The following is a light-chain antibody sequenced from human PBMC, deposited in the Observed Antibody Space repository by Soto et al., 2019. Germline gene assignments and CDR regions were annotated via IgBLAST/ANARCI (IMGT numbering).Light chain of an antibody. CDR2: GAS. J-gene: IGKJ4*01. CDR3: QQYDSWPPT. Sequence: EIVMTQSPATGSLFPGERATLSCRASQRIGNKLAWYQQRPGQAPTLLIYGASTRATGVPATFRGSGSGTEFTLTINGLQSEDFALYWCQQYDSWPPTFGGGTKVEIK. V-gene: IGKV3-15*01. CDR1: QRIGNK.